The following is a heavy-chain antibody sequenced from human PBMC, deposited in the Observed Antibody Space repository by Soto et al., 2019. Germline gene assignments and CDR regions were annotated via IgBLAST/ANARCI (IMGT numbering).Heavy chain of an antibody. J-gene: IGHJ4*02. V-gene: IGHV3-11*01. CDR2: ISGGGTTM. Sequence: GGSLRLSCAASGFRFSDHYMTWIRQAPGKGLEWVSKISGGGTTMYYADSVKGRFTVSRDNAKNSLYLQMNSLRAEDTAVYYCAGDPYYYGSAFWGQGALVTVSS. CDR1: GFRFSDHY. CDR3: AGDPYYYGSAF. D-gene: IGHD3-10*01.